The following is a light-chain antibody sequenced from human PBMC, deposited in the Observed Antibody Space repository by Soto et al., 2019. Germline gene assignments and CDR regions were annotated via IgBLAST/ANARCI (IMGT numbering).Light chain of an antibody. CDR1: SSDVGGYNY. CDR3: SSYTSSSTRV. J-gene: IGLJ1*01. Sequence: QSALTQPASVSGSPGQSITISCTGTSSDVGGYNYVSWYQQHPGKAPKLMIYDVSNRPSGVSNRFSGSKSGNTASLTISGLQAEDEVDYNCSSYTSSSTRVFVTGTKLTVL. CDR2: DVS. V-gene: IGLV2-14*01.